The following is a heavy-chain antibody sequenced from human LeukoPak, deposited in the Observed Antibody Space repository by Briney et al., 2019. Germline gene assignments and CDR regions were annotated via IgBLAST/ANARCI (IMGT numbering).Heavy chain of an antibody. J-gene: IGHJ4*02. CDR1: GFAVSSNY. Sequence: PGGSLRLSCAASGFAVSSNYMSWVRQAPGQGLEWVSVIYSGGSTYYADSVKGRFTISRDNSKNTLYLQMNSLRAEDTAVYYCARGDSSGYYYEPFDYWGQRTLVTVSS. CDR3: ARGDSSGYYYEPFDY. CDR2: IYSGGST. V-gene: IGHV3-53*01. D-gene: IGHD3-22*01.